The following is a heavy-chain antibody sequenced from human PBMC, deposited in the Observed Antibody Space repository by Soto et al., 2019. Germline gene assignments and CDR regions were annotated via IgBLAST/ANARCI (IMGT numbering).Heavy chain of an antibody. D-gene: IGHD6-19*01. CDR2: IRRKANSYTT. V-gene: IGHV3-72*01. CDR1: GLIFSDYH. Sequence: EVQLVESGGGLVQPGGSLRLSCAASGLIFSDYHMDWVRQAPGKGLEWVGRIRRKANSYTTEYAASVKGRFTISREDSKNSLYLQLNSLKSADTAVYYCAMLGGWSGGSSGMDVWGQGTTVTVSS. J-gene: IGHJ6*02. CDR3: AMLGGWSGGSSGMDV.